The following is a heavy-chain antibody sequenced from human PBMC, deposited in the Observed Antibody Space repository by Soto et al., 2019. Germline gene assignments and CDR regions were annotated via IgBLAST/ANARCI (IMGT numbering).Heavy chain of an antibody. CDR1: GFTFSTFS. V-gene: IGHV3-48*01. D-gene: IGHD2-21*01. CDR3: ARAFLWIDS. CDR2: IRSSGGTK. J-gene: IGHJ4*02. Sequence: GGSLRLSCAASGFTFSTFSMHWVRQSPGKGLEWISYIRSSGGTKYYGDSAEGRFTISRDNAKSLLYLQMNSLRVEDTAIYYCARAFLWIDSWGQGTPVTVSS.